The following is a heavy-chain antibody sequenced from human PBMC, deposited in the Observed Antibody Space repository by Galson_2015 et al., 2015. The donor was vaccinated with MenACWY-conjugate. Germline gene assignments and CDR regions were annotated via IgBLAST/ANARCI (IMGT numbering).Heavy chain of an antibody. CDR3: AKDLPGYSSSWYGNDGRDV. V-gene: IGHV3-23*01. CDR2: ISGSGGST. D-gene: IGHD6-13*01. CDR1: GFTFSSYA. Sequence: SLRLSCAASGFTFSSYAMSWVRQAPGKGLEWVSAISGSGGSTYYADSVKGRFTISRDNSKNTLYLQMNSLRVEDTAVYYCAKDLPGYSSSWYGNDGRDVWGQGTTGTVPS. J-gene: IGHJ6*02.